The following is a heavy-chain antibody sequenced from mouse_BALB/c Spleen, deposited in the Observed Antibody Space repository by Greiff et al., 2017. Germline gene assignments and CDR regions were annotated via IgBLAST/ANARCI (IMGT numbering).Heavy chain of an antibody. D-gene: IGHD2-2*01. J-gene: IGHJ3*01. CDR1: GYTFTSYT. CDR3: ARDGYDGGRPAY. Sequence: QVQLQQSAAELARPGASVKMSCKASGYTFTSYTMHWVKQRPGQGLEWIGYINPSSGYTEYNQKFKDKTTLTADKSSSTAYMQLSSLTSEDSAVYYCARDGYDGGRPAYWGQGTLVTVSA. CDR2: INPSSGYT. V-gene: IGHV1-4*02.